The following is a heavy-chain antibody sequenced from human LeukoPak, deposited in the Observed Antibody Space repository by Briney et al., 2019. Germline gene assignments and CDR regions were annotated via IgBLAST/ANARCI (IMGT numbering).Heavy chain of an antibody. V-gene: IGHV3-30*02. Sequence: GGSLRLSWAASGFTFSTYGMHWVRQAPGKGLEWVAFIRYDGSNENYTDSVKGRFTISRDNSKNTVYLQMNSLRTEDTAIYYCTKVMEQQLVSTDYWGQGTLVTVSS. CDR1: GFTFSTYG. CDR2: IRYDGSNE. D-gene: IGHD1-1*01. CDR3: TKVMEQQLVSTDY. J-gene: IGHJ4*02.